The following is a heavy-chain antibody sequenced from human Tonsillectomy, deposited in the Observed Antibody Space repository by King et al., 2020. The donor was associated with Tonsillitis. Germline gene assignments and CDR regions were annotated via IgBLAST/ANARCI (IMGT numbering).Heavy chain of an antibody. V-gene: IGHV1-46*01. CDR3: ARGKGWNLDVVDI. J-gene: IGHJ3*02. CDR1: GYSFTTYF. D-gene: IGHD1-1*01. Sequence: VQLVESGAEVKKPGASVRVSCKTSGYSFTTYFMHWVRQAPGQGLEWMGIINPSDATKYYVEKFQDRVIMTRDTSTSTAHMELSSLTSEDTAVYYCARGKGWNLDVVDIWGQGTVVTVSP. CDR2: INPSDATK.